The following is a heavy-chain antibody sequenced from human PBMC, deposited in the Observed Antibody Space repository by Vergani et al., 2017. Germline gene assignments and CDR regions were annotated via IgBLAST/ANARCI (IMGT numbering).Heavy chain of an antibody. J-gene: IGHJ5*02. Sequence: EVELVESGGGLVQPGGSLRLSCAASGFTFNEYWMHWARQVPGKGLVWVSGMNGDGDTISYADSVKGRFTISRDNAKNTLFLQTNSLRAEDTAVYYCARARKFLFGVVWENWFDPWGQGTLVTVSS. D-gene: IGHD3-3*01. CDR1: GFTFNEYW. CDR2: MNGDGDTI. V-gene: IGHV3-74*01. CDR3: ARARKFLFGVVWENWFDP.